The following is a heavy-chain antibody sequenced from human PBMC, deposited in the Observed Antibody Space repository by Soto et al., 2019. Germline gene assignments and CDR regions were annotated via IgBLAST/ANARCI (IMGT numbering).Heavy chain of an antibody. CDR2: IYPGDSDT. CDR1: GYSFTSYC. CDR3: ASRDCSGGSCYHFDY. V-gene: IGHV5-51*01. J-gene: IGHJ4*02. D-gene: IGHD2-15*01. Sequence: PGESLKISCKGSGYSFTSYCIGWVRQMPGKGLEWMGIIYPGDSDTRYSPSFQGQVTISADKSISTAYLQWSSLKASDTAMYYCASRDCSGGSCYHFDYWGQGTLVTVSS.